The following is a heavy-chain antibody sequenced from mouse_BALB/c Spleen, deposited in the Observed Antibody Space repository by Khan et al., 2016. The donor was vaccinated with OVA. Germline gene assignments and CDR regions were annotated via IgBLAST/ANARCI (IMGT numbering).Heavy chain of an antibody. J-gene: IGHJ3*01. CDR1: GYTFTDYY. CDR2: ISPGSGDT. Sequence: QVRLQQSGAELARPGASVKLSCKASGYTFTDYYINWVKQRTGQGLEWIGEISPGSGDTYYNERFKGKATLTAGNSSITAYMQLSSLTSEASAVYFCARRNYFGYTFAYWGQGTLVTVAA. CDR3: ARRNYFGYTFAY. V-gene: IGHV1-77*01. D-gene: IGHD1-2*01.